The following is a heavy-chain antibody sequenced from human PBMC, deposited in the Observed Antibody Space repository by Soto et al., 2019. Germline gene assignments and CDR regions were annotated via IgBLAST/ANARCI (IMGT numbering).Heavy chain of an antibody. D-gene: IGHD3-16*02. CDR3: ARGNSPVNVF. CDR1: GFTFSNLE. CDR2: ITSTGASI. Sequence: PGGSLRLSCAASGFTFSNLEMNWVRQAPGKGLEWVSYITSTGASIYYADSVKGRFTISRDNAKNSLFLQMNRLRAEDTAVYYCARGNSPVNVFWGQGTLVTVS. J-gene: IGHJ4*02. V-gene: IGHV3-48*03.